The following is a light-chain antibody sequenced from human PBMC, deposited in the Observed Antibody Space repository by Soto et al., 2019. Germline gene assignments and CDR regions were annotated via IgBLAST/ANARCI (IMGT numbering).Light chain of an antibody. CDR1: SSDIGRYKY. J-gene: IGLJ1*01. Sequence: QSALTQPASVSGSPGQSVTISCTGTSSDIGRYKYVSWYQQHPGKAPKLMIYEVSNRPSGVSNRFSGSKSGNTASLTISGLQAEDEADYYCSSFASTRSYVFGMGTKLTVL. CDR2: EVS. CDR3: SSFASTRSYV. V-gene: IGLV2-14*03.